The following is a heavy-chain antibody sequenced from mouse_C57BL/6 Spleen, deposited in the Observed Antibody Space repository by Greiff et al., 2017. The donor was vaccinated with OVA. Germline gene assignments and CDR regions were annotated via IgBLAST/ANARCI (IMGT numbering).Heavy chain of an antibody. D-gene: IGHD2-3*01. CDR1: GYTFTSYW. CDR2: INPSSGYT. Sequence: QVQLQQSGAELAKPGASVQLSCKASGYTFTSYWMHWVKPRPGQGLEWIGYINPSSGYTKYNQKFKDKATLTADKSSSTAYMQLSSLTYEDSAVYYCARSLDGSPFDYWGQGTTLTVSS. V-gene: IGHV1-7*01. CDR3: ARSLDGSPFDY. J-gene: IGHJ2*01.